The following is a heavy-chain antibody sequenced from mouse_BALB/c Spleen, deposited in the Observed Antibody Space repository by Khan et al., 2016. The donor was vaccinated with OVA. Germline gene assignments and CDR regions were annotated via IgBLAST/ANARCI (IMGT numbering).Heavy chain of an antibody. Sequence: VQLQQSGAELVKPGASVKLSCTASGFNIKDTYMHWVKQRPEQGLEWIGRIDPANGNTKYDPKFQGMATITADTSSNTAYLQLSSLTSEGTAVYYCATYFFGSSRYFDYWGQGTTLTVSS. J-gene: IGHJ2*01. CDR3: ATYFFGSSRYFDY. CDR2: IDPANGNT. D-gene: IGHD1-1*01. CDR1: GFNIKDTY. V-gene: IGHV14-3*02.